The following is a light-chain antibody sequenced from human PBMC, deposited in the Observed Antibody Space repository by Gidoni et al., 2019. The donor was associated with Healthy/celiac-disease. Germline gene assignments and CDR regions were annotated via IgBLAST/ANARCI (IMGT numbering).Light chain of an antibody. CDR2: GAS. CDR1: QSVSSN. J-gene: IGKJ1*01. CDR3: QQYNNWPKT. Sequence: EIVMTQSPATLSVSPGERATLSCRASQSVSSNLAWYQQKPGQAPRLLIYGASNRATGIPARFSGSGSGTEFTLTISSLQSEDFAVYYCQQYNNWPKTFXQXTKVEIK. V-gene: IGKV3-15*01.